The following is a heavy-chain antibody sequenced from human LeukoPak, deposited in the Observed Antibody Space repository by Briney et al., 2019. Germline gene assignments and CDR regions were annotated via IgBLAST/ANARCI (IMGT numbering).Heavy chain of an antibody. CDR1: GVPISGYY. D-gene: IGHD2-2*01. J-gene: IGHJ3*02. CDR3: ARTSNTIVVVPLGAFDI. Sequence: SETLSLTCTLSGVPISGYYWSWIRQTPGKGLEWFGYIYNSANTAYNPSLKSRVTMSVDTSKKQFSLRLTSVTAADTAVYYCARTSNTIVVVPLGAFDIWGLGTLVTVSS. CDR2: IYNSANT. V-gene: IGHV4-59*01.